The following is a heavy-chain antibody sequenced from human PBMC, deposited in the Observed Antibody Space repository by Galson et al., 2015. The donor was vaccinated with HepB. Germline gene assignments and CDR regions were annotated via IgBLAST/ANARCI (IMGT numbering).Heavy chain of an antibody. D-gene: IGHD4-17*01. Sequence: SLRLSCAASGFTFSSYEMNWVRQAPGKGLEWVSYISSSGSTLYYADSVKGRFTISRDNAKNSLYLQMNSLRAEDTAVYYCARGASGGDYYYFDYWGQGTQVTVSS. CDR1: GFTFSSYE. J-gene: IGHJ4*02. CDR2: ISSSGSTL. V-gene: IGHV3-48*03. CDR3: ARGASGGDYYYFDY.